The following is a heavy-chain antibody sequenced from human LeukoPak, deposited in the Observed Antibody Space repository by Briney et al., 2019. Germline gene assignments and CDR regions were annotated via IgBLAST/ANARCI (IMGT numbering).Heavy chain of an antibody. Sequence: GGSLRLSCAASGFTFSSYSMNWVRQAPGKGLEWVSYISSSSSTIYYADSVKGRFTISRDNAKNSLYLQMNSLRAEDTAVYYCARDSTMDRGDYYYYMDVWGKGTTVTVSS. CDR2: ISSSSSTI. J-gene: IGHJ6*03. CDR3: ARDSTMDRGDYYYYMDV. CDR1: GFTFSSYS. D-gene: IGHD3-10*01. V-gene: IGHV3-48*01.